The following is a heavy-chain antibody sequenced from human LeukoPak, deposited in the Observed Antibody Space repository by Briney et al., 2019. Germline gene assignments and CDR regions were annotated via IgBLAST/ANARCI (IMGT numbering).Heavy chain of an antibody. CDR1: GYTFTGYY. J-gene: IGHJ4*02. Sequence: GASVKVSCKASGYTFTGYYMHWVRQAPGQGLEWMGIINPSGGSTSYAQKFQGRVTMTRDTSTSTVYMELYSLRSEDTAVYYCARAQSGSGSYAHWGQGTLVTVSS. V-gene: IGHV1-46*01. CDR3: ARAQSGSGSYAH. D-gene: IGHD1-26*01. CDR2: INPSGGST.